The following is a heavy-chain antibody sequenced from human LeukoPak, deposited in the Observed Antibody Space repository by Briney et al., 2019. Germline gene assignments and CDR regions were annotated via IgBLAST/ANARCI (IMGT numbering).Heavy chain of an antibody. D-gene: IGHD5-24*01. V-gene: IGHV4-59*01. CDR1: GGSISSYY. CDR3: ARGLEGYRIGNWFDP. J-gene: IGHJ5*02. Sequence: SETLSLTCTVSGGSISSYYWSWIRQPPGKGLEWIGYIYYSGSTNYNPSLKSRVTISVDTSKNQFSLKLSSVTAADTAVYYCARGLEGYRIGNWFDPWGQGTLVTVSS. CDR2: IYYSGST.